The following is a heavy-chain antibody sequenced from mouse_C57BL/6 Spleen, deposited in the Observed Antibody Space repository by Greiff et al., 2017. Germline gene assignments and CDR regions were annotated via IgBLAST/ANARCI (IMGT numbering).Heavy chain of an antibody. V-gene: IGHV5-17*01. Sequence: EVKLMESGGGLVKPGGSLKLSCAASGFTFSDYGMHWVRQAPEKGLEWVAYISSGSSTIYYADTVKGRFTISRDNAKNTLFLQMTSLRSEDTAMYYCATYYDYDFDDWGQGTTLTVSS. CDR2: ISSGSSTI. CDR3: ATYYDYDFDD. D-gene: IGHD2-4*01. J-gene: IGHJ2*01. CDR1: GFTFSDYG.